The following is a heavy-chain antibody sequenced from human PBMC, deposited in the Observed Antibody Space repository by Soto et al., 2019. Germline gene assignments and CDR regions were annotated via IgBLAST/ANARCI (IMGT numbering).Heavy chain of an antibody. CDR2: ISYDGSNK. CDR3: ASQAGYSYGLDFDY. CDR1: GFTFSSYA. Sequence: PGGSLRLSCAASGFTFSSYAMHWVRQAPGKGLEWVAVISYDGSNKYYADSVKGRFTIYRDNSKNTLYLQMNSLRAEDTAVCYCASQAGYSYGLDFDYWGQGTLVTVSS. V-gene: IGHV3-30-3*01. J-gene: IGHJ4*02. D-gene: IGHD5-18*01.